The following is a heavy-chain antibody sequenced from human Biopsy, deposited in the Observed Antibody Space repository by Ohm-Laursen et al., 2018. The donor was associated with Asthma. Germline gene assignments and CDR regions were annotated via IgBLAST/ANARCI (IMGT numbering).Heavy chain of an antibody. J-gene: IGHJ3*01. CDR1: GYNFIIFA. CDR3: ERTYFDFLTGQVKDVFGV. D-gene: IGHD3-9*01. V-gene: IGHV1-3*04. CDR2: VNTGNGDT. Sequence: VKISCKVSGYNFIIFAIHWVRQAPGQRLEWMGWVNTGNGDTKYSQKFQGRVTITRDTSASTAYMELRSLRSEDTATYYCERTYFDFLTGQVKDVFGVWGQGTMVTVSS.